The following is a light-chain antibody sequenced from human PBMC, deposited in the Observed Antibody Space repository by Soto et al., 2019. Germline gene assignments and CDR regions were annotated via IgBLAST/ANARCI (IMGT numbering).Light chain of an antibody. CDR2: DAS. J-gene: IGKJ2*01. CDR1: QSVSSY. Sequence: PGERATLSCRASQSVSSYLAWYQQKPGQAPRLLIYDASNRATGIPARFSGSGSGTDFTLTISSLEPEDFAVYYCQQRSNWPPYTFGQGTKLAIK. V-gene: IGKV3-11*01. CDR3: QQRSNWPPYT.